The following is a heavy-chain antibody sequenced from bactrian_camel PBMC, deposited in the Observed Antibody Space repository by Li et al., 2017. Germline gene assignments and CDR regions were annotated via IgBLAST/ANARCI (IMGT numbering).Heavy chain of an antibody. Sequence: HVQLVESGGGSVQTGGSLRLSCAASGDTSSYCMGWFRQTPENEREGVAAISVDDSITYYPDSIEGRFTISRDNAKNMVYLQMNRLRTEDTAMYYCSNGKDQSGWRTPGPGTQVTVS. V-gene: IGHV3S1*01. J-gene: IGHJ4*01. CDR2: ISVDDSIT. D-gene: IGHD1*01. CDR1: GDTSSYC.